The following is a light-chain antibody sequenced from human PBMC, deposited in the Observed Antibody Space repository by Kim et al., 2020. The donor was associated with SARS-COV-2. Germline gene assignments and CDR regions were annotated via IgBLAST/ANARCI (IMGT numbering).Light chain of an antibody. V-gene: IGLV7-46*01. J-gene: IGLJ3*02. CDR1: AGPVTSYHY. CDR2: DTS. Sequence: GTVTPTCAYSAGPVTSYHYPYWIQQKPGQAPRTLIYDTSKTHSWTPARFSGSLIGGKAALTLSGAQPEDEADYYCLLTYGDPRPWVFGGGTKVTVL. CDR3: LLTYGDPRPWV.